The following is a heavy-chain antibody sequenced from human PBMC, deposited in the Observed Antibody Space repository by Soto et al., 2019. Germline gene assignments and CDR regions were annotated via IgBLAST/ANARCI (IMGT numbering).Heavy chain of an antibody. CDR2: IYYSGNT. V-gene: IGHV4-61*08. CDR1: GGSINSGDSY. J-gene: IGHJ4*02. CDR3: ARSDGRY. Sequence: SETLSLTCSVSGGSINSGDSYWSWIRQNPGKGLEWIGFIYYSGNTYCNPSLKSRVTMSVDTSKNQFSLKLSSVTAADTAVYYCARSDGRYWGQGTLVTVSS.